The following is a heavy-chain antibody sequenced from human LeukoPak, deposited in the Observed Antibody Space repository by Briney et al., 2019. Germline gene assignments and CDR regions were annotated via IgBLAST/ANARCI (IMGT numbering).Heavy chain of an antibody. CDR1: GGSFGGYY. CDR2: INHSGST. D-gene: IGHD3-22*01. V-gene: IGHV4-34*01. Sequence: SETLSLTCAVYGGSFGGYYWSWIRQPPGKGLEWIGEINHSGSTNYNPSLKSRVTISVDTSKNQFSLKLSSVTAADTAVYYCARGRLYYYDSRDFDYWGQGTLVTVSS. J-gene: IGHJ4*02. CDR3: ARGRLYYYDSRDFDY.